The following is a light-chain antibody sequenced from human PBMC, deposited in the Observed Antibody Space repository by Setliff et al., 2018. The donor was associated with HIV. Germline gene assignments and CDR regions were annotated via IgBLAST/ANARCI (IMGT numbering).Light chain of an antibody. CDR2: DVI. V-gene: IGLV2-14*03. J-gene: IGLJ1*01. CDR1: SSDVGGYYS. CDR3: SSYPTSSTLYV. Sequence: QSALAQPASVSGSPGQSITISCTGISSDVGGYYSVSWYQQHPGKAPKLMIYDVINRPSGVSNRFSGSRSGNTASLTISGLQVEDEADYYCSSYPTSSTLYVFGPGTKVTVL.